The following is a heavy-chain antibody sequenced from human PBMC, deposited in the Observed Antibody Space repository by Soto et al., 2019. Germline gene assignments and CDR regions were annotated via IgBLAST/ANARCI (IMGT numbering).Heavy chain of an antibody. J-gene: IGHJ4*02. CDR2: IYRTGST. V-gene: IGHV4-4*02. CDR1: GGSFTSNSW. Sequence: SETLSLTCAVSGGSFTSNSWWNWVRQPPGQGLEWIGEIYRTGSTNYNPSLKSRVTISLDKSENQFSLKVTSLTAADTAVYYCASRDPGTSVDYWGQGTLVTVSS. CDR3: ASRDPGTSVDY. D-gene: IGHD1-7*01.